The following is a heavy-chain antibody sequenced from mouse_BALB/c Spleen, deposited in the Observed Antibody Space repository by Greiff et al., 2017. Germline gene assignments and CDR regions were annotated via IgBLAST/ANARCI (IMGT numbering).Heavy chain of an antibody. CDR3: ARNGAPYAMDY. Sequence: VQLQQSGAELARPGASVKMSCKASGYTFTSYTMHWVKQRPGQGLEWIGYINPSSGYTNYNQKFKGKATLTVDKSSSTAYMELRSLTSEDSAVYYCARNGAPYAMDYWGQGTSVTVSS. J-gene: IGHJ4*01. V-gene: IGHV1-4*01. CDR2: INPSSGYT. CDR1: GYTFTSYT.